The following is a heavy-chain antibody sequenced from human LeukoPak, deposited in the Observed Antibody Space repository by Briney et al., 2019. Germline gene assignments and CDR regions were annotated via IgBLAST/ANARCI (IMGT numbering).Heavy chain of an antibody. J-gene: IGHJ6*02. D-gene: IGHD2-2*01. V-gene: IGHV3-66*01. Sequence: GGSLRLSYAASGFTVSSNYMSWVRQAPGKGLEWVSVIYSGGSTYYADSVKGRFTISRDNSKNTLYLQMNSLRAEDTAVYYCARVGYCSSTSRSIPYYYGMDVWGQGTTVTVSS. CDR3: ARVGYCSSTSRSIPYYYGMDV. CDR2: IYSGGST. CDR1: GFTVSSNY.